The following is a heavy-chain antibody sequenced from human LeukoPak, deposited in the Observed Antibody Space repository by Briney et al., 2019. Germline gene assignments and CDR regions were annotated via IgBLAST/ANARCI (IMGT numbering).Heavy chain of an antibody. CDR3: AREYYGYYFDY. CDR1: GYTFTNYA. Sequence: ASVKVSCKASGYTFTNYAMHWLRQAPGQRLEWMGWINAGNGNTKYSQKIQGRVTINRDTSASTAYMELNSLRAEDTAVYYCAREYYGYYFDYWGQGTLVTVSS. J-gene: IGHJ4*02. V-gene: IGHV1-3*01. CDR2: INAGNGNT. D-gene: IGHD4-17*01.